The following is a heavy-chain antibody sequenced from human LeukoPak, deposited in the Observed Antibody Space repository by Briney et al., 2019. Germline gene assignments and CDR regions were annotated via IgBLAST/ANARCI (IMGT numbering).Heavy chain of an antibody. J-gene: IGHJ4*02. CDR1: GFTFSNYA. CDR3: AKDLVVEYYDSSGYYSDSDY. CDR2: ISGSGGST. V-gene: IGHV3-23*01. Sequence: GGSLRLSCAASGFTFSNYAMSWVRQAPGKGLEWVSAISGSGGSTYYADSVKGRFTISRDNSKNTLYLQMNSLRAEDTAVYYCAKDLVVEYYDSSGYYSDSDYWGQGTLVTVSS. D-gene: IGHD3-22*01.